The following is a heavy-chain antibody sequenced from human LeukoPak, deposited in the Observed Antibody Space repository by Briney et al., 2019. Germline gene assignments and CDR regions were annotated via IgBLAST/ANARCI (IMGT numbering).Heavy chain of an antibody. CDR1: GDSVSSVTDY. J-gene: IGHJ4*02. CDR3: AGKRGEEYSSGWNKTNDFDN. V-gene: IGHV4-39*07. Sequence: SETLSLTCTVTGDSVSSVTDYWAWIRQPPGKGLEWIASADYSGGTYYNPSLESRVAISADMSKKQISLTLTSVTGADTAVYYCAGKRGEEYSSGWNKTNDFDNWGKGIRVPVSS. CDR2: ADYSGGT. D-gene: IGHD6-19*01.